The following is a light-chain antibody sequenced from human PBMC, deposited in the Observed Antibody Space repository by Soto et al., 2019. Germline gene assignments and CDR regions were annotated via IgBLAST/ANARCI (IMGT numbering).Light chain of an antibody. CDR1: SSDVGSYNL. Sequence: QSVLTQPASVSGSPGQSITISCTGTSSDVGSYNLVSWYQQHPGKAPKLMIYEGSKRPSGVSNRFSGSKSGNTASLTISGLQAEDEAVYYCCSYAGSSTYVFGTGTKVPVL. J-gene: IGLJ1*01. V-gene: IGLV2-23*01. CDR3: CSYAGSSTYV. CDR2: EGS.